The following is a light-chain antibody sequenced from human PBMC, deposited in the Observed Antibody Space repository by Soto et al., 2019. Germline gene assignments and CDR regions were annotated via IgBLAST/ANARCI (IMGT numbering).Light chain of an antibody. CDR3: QHYGTSYT. J-gene: IGKJ2*01. CDR2: GES. V-gene: IGKV3-20*01. Sequence: EVVLTQSPDTLSLSPGQRATLSCRASQSVNSGHLAWYQQKPGQAPRLLIYGESTRATGIPDRFSGSGSGTAFPLLISSLEAEDFAVYYCQHYGTSYTFGQGTKMEIK. CDR1: QSVNSGH.